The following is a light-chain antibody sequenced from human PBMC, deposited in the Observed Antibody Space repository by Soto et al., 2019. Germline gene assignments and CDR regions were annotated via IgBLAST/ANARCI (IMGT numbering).Light chain of an antibody. CDR3: SSYTSSSTHV. V-gene: IGLV2-14*03. Sequence: QSALPQPASVSGSPGPSITISCTGTSSDVGAYNFVSWYQQHPGKVPKLMIFDVSSRPSGVSDRFSGSKSGNTASLTISGLQAEDEGDYDCSSYTSSSTHVFGSGTKLTVL. CDR2: DVS. J-gene: IGLJ1*01. CDR1: SSDVGAYNF.